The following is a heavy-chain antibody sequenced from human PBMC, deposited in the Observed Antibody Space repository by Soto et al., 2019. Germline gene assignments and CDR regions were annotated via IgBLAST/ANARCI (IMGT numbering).Heavy chain of an antibody. CDR3: ARDLVGAAGAP. V-gene: IGHV4-59*01. D-gene: IGHD1-26*01. Sequence: PSETLSLTCTVSGGSISSYYCSSIRQPPGKGLEGIGYIYYSGSTNYNPSLKSRVTISVDTSKNQFSLKLSSVTAADTAVYYCARDLVGAAGAPWGQGTLGTVSS. CDR1: GGSISSYY. J-gene: IGHJ5*02. CDR2: IYYSGST.